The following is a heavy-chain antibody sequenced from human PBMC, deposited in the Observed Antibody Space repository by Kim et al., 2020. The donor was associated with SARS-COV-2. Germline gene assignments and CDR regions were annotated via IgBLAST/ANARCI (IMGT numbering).Heavy chain of an antibody. CDR3: ARLPCGGRTRYYFDY. D-gene: IGHD2-8*01. V-gene: IGHV1-18*01. CDR1: GYTFTSYG. Sequence: ASVKVSCKASGYTFTSYGISWVRQAPGQGLEWMGWISAYNGNTNYAQKLQGRVTMTTDTSTSTAYMELRSLRSDDTAVYYCARLPCGGRTRYYFDYWGQGTLVTVSS. J-gene: IGHJ4*02. CDR2: ISAYNGNT.